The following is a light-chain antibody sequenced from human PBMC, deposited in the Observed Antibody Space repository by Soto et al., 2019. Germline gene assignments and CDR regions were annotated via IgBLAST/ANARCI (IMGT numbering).Light chain of an antibody. V-gene: IGKV3-20*01. CDR2: GAS. Sequence: EIVLTQSPGTLSMSPWERATLSCRASQSVSSSYLAWYQQKPGQAPRLLIYGASSRATGIPDRFSGSGSGTDFTLTISRLEPEDFAVYYCQQYGSSRWTFGQGTKVDI. CDR3: QQYGSSRWT. CDR1: QSVSSSY. J-gene: IGKJ1*01.